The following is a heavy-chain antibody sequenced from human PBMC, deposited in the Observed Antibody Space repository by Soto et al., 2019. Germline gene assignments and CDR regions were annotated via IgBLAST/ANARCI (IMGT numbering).Heavy chain of an antibody. CDR3: ASIFDYGDYFDY. V-gene: IGHV3-74*01. D-gene: IGHD4-17*01. Sequence: AGGSLRLSCAASGFTFSSYWMHWGRQAPGKGLVWVSRINSDGSSTSYADSVKGRFTISRDNAKNTLYLQMNSLRAEDTAVYYCASIFDYGDYFDYWGQGTLVTVSS. CDR1: GFTFSSYW. CDR2: INSDGSST. J-gene: IGHJ4*02.